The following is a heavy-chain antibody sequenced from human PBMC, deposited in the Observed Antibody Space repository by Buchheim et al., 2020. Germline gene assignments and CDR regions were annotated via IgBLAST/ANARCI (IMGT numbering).Heavy chain of an antibody. CDR3: ALKVVAHLDY. D-gene: IGHD5-12*01. Sequence: QVQLVQSGAEVKKPGASVKVSCEASGYSFTSHPMHWVRQAPGQRLEWMGWINPGNGNTKYSQKFQGRVTIPRDTSASTAYMELSSLRSEDTAVYYCALKVVAHLDYWGQGTL. CDR1: GYSFTSHP. CDR2: INPGNGNT. J-gene: IGHJ4*02. V-gene: IGHV1-3*01.